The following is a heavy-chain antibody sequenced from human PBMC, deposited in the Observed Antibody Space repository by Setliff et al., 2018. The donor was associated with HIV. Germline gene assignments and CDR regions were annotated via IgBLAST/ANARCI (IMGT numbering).Heavy chain of an antibody. Sequence: GSLRLSCAASVFTFSIHNLNWVRQAPGKGLEWLSYISSSSRTIYYADSVKGRFTISRDNPKNSLYLQMTSLRAEDTAVYYCARHQAPYYGSSGYNPNWYFDLWGRGTLVTVSS. D-gene: IGHD3-22*01. CDR3: ARHQAPYYGSSGYNPNWYFDL. CDR1: VFTFSIHN. CDR2: ISSSSRTI. J-gene: IGHJ2*01. V-gene: IGHV3-48*04.